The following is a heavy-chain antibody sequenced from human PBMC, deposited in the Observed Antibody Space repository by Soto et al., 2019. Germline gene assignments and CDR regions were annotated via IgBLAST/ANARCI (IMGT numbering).Heavy chain of an antibody. CDR2: IDHSGST. V-gene: IGHV4-30-2*01. CDR3: GRGGDTSGYYYYIDY. D-gene: IGHD3-22*01. CDR1: GASIRSYS. J-gene: IGHJ4*02. Sequence: SETLSLTXSVSGASIRSYSWSWIRQPPGKGLECIGYIDHSGSTYYNPSLKSRVTISVDRSKNQFSLKLSSVTAADTAIYYCGRGGDTSGYYYYIDYWGQGTLVTVSS.